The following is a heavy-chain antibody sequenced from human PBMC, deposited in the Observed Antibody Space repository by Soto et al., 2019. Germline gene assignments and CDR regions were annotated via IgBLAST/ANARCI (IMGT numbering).Heavy chain of an antibody. V-gene: IGHV1-2*02. CDR3: ARGATEPHFDC. CDR2: INPNGGDR. D-gene: IGHD2-21*02. CDR1: GYTFTDYF. J-gene: IGHJ4*02. Sequence: PSGRADCKTSGYTFTDYFIHWVLLATGQGPEWMGWINPNGGDRGYDQNFQGRVTMARDSAITTTYMELTRLTSDDTAVYYCARGATEPHFDCWVQGTLVTVSA.